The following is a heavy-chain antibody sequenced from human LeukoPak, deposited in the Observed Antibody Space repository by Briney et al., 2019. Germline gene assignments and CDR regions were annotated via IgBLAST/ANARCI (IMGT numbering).Heavy chain of an antibody. V-gene: IGHV3-30*03. CDR1: GFTFSSYG. CDR2: ISYDGSNK. CDR3: ARRSYHGVITVYYYYYMDV. D-gene: IGHD3-3*01. Sequence: PGGSLRLSCAASGFTFSSYGMHWVRQAPGKGLEWVAVISYDGSNKYYADSVKGRFTISRDNSKNTLYLQMNSLRAEDTAVYYCARRSYHGVITVYYYYYMDVWGKGTTVTVSS. J-gene: IGHJ6*03.